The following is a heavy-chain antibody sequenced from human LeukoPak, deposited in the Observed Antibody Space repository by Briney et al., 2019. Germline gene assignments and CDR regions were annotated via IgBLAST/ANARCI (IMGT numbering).Heavy chain of an antibody. Sequence: PGGSLRLSCAASGFTFNTYTMYWVRQAPGKGLEWVSGISNSGGSTYYADSVKGRFTISRDNAKNSLYLQMNSLRAEDTAVYYCTREGYSGSYYHYWGQGTLVTVSS. CDR2: ISNSGGST. CDR1: GFTFNTYT. V-gene: IGHV3-48*03. CDR3: TREGYSGSYYHY. J-gene: IGHJ4*02. D-gene: IGHD1-26*01.